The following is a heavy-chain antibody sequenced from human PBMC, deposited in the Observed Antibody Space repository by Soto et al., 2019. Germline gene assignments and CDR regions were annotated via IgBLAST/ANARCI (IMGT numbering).Heavy chain of an antibody. CDR3: ATAEVDY. CDR1: GFNFGNNW. J-gene: IGHJ4*02. V-gene: IGHV3-74*01. Sequence: GGSLRLSCTASGFNFGNNWMHWVRQAPGKGLEWVSRMNSDGRTTNYADSVKGRFTVSRDNAKNTLYLQMNSLRAEDTAVYYCATAEVDYWGPGTLVTVSS. CDR2: MNSDGRTT.